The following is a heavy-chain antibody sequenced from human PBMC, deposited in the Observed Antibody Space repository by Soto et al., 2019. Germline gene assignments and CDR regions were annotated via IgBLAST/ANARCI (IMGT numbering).Heavy chain of an antibody. CDR3: ARCYCSVGSCYTCWHFDL. V-gene: IGHV1-18*01. D-gene: IGHD2-15*01. CDR2: IGPYNGNP. J-gene: IGHJ2*01. Sequence: QVQLVQSGAEVKKPGASVKVSCKASGYTFNNYGISWVRQAPGQGLEWMGWIGPYNGNPDHAQNFQGRVTMTTDTSANTAYMELRSLRSDDTALYYCARCYCSVGSCYTCWHFDLWGRGTLVTVSS. CDR1: GYTFNNYG.